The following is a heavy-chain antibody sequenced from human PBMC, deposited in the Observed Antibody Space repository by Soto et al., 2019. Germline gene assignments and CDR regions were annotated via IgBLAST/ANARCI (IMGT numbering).Heavy chain of an antibody. CDR1: GFTFNNAW. D-gene: IGHD3-10*01. CDR2: IKSKIDGGTT. Sequence: EVQLVESGGGLVKPGGSLTLSCAASGFTFNNAWMNWVRQAPGKGLEWVGRIKSKIDGGTTDYAAPVKGRFTISRDDSKNTLYLQMNSLKTEDTAVYYCTTAPRGSGSSIYYYGMDVWGQGTTVTVSS. V-gene: IGHV3-15*07. J-gene: IGHJ6*02. CDR3: TTAPRGSGSSIYYYGMDV.